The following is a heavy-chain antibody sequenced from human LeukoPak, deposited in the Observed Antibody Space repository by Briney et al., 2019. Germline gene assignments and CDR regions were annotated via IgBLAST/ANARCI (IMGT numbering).Heavy chain of an antibody. CDR1: GYSISSGYY. D-gene: IGHD6-13*01. J-gene: IGHJ4*02. Sequence: TSETLSLTCTVSGYSISSGYYWGWIRQPPGKGLEWLASIYHSGTIYYNPSLKSRVTISVDTSKNQFSLKLTSATAADTAVYYCARGLGGQQLVSPFDYWGQGTLVTVSS. CDR2: IYHSGTI. CDR3: ARGLGGQQLVSPFDY. V-gene: IGHV4-38-2*02.